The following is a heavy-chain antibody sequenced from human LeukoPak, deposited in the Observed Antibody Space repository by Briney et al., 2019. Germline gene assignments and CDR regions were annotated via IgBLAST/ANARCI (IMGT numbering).Heavy chain of an antibody. J-gene: IGHJ6*03. V-gene: IGHV4-4*07. D-gene: IGHD6-13*01. Sequence: SETLSLTCTVSGGSIGSYYWSWIRQPAGKGLEWIGRIYTSGSTNYNPSLKSRVTMSVDTSKNQFSLKLSSVTAADTAVYYCAREGGGAAAGRTTYYYYYYMDVWGKGTTVTVSS. CDR1: GGSIGSYY. CDR2: IYTSGST. CDR3: AREGGGAAAGRTTYYYYYYMDV.